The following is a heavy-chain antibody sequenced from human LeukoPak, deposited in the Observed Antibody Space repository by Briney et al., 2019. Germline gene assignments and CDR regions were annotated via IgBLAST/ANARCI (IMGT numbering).Heavy chain of an antibody. CDR1: GGSISSGTYY. Sequence: SETLSLTCIVSGGSISSGTYYWGWIRQPPGKGLEWIGSIYYSGSTNYNPSLKSRVTISVDTSKNQFSLKLSSVTAADTAVYYCARHGYSSGSLAWFDPWGQGTQVTVSS. CDR3: ARHGYSSGSLAWFDP. CDR2: IYYSGST. J-gene: IGHJ5*02. V-gene: IGHV4-39*07. D-gene: IGHD6-19*01.